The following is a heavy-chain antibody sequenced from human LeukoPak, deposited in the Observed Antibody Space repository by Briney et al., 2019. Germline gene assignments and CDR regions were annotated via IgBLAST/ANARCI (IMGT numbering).Heavy chain of an antibody. CDR1: GGSISSYY. Sequence: KPSETLSLTCTVSGGSISSYYWGWIRQPPGKGLEWIGSIYYSGSTYYNPSLKSRVTISVDASKNQFSLKLSSVTAADTAVYYCARFSDSSGYLWGQGTMVTVSS. CDR2: IYYSGST. V-gene: IGHV4-39*01. CDR3: ARFSDSSGYL. D-gene: IGHD3-22*01. J-gene: IGHJ3*01.